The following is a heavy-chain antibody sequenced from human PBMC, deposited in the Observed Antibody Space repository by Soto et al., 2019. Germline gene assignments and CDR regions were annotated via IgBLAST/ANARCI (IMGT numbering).Heavy chain of an antibody. CDR2: ISWNSGSI. CDR3: AKGTLGSAVAGTGDY. V-gene: IGHV3-9*01. CDR1: GFTFDDYA. Sequence: PGGSLRLSCAASGFTFDDYAMHWVRQAPGKGLEWVSGISWNSGSIGYVDSVKGRFTISRDNAKNSLYLQMNSLRAEDTALYYCAKGTLGSAVAGTGDYWGQGTLVTVSS. J-gene: IGHJ4*02. D-gene: IGHD6-19*01.